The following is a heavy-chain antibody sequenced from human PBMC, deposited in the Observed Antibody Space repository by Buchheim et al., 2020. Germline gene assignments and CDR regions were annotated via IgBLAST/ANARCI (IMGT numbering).Heavy chain of an antibody. CDR3: ASDRYYDSSGYFDY. CDR2: IKQDGSTK. J-gene: IGHJ4*02. V-gene: IGHV3-7*01. Sequence: EVQLVESGGGLVQPGGSLRLSCAASGFTFSSYWMSWVRQAPGKGLEWVANIKQDGSTKYYVDSVKGRFTISRDNAKNSLYLQMSSLRAEDTAVYYCASDRYYDSSGYFDYWGQGTL. D-gene: IGHD3-22*01. CDR1: GFTFSSYW.